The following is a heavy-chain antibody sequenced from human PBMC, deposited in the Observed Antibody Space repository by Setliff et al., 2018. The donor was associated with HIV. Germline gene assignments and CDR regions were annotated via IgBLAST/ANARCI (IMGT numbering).Heavy chain of an antibody. J-gene: IGHJ3*01. D-gene: IGHD3-22*01. CDR1: GYTFTNYW. CDR3: ARLDSSGYYRSFDV. Sequence: PGESLKISCKASGYTFTNYWTAWVRQMPGKGLEWMGITHPRDFDIKYSQSFQGQVTISADKSLSTAYLQWNSLKASDTALYYCARLDSSGYYRSFDVWGQGTMVTVSS. CDR2: THPRDFDI. V-gene: IGHV5-51*01.